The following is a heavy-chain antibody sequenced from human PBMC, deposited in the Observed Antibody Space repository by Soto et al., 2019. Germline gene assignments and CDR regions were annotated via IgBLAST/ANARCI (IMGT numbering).Heavy chain of an antibody. V-gene: IGHV1-2*02. D-gene: IGHD3-16*02. Sequence: GASVKVSWKASGYTFTGYYMHWVRQAPGQGLEWMGWINPNSGGTNYAQKFRGRVTMTRDTSIRTAYMELSRLRSDDTAVYYWARGQGYDYVWGSYRYGNWFDPWGQGTLVTVSS. J-gene: IGHJ5*02. CDR3: ARGQGYDYVWGSYRYGNWFDP. CDR2: INPNSGGT. CDR1: GYTFTGYY.